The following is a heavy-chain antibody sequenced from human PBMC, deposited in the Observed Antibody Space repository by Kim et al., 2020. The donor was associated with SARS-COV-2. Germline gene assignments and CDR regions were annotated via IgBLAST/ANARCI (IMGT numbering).Heavy chain of an antibody. D-gene: IGHD3-22*01. CDR1: GGSISSYY. CDR3: ARTDSSAYYNWFDS. V-gene: IGHV4-59*01. J-gene: IGHJ5*01. Sequence: SETLSLTCTVSGGSISSYYWSWIRQPPGKGLEYIGNIYYSGSTNYNPSLKGRVTISVDTSKNQFSLNLTSVTAADTAVYYCARTDSSAYYNWFDSWGQGT. CDR2: IYYSGST.